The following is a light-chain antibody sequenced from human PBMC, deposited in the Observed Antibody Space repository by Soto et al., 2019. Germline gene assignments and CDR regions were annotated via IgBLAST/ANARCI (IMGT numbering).Light chain of an antibody. CDR1: QNINNY. CDR3: QQSYSSPRT. V-gene: IGKV1-39*01. CDR2: AAS. Sequence: DLQMTQSPSSLSASVGDRVTITCRASQNINNYLNWYQQKPGKAPKLMIYAASTLQRGVPSRFSGSGSGTDFTLTISSLQPEDFATYYCQQSYSSPRTFGQGTKVEIK. J-gene: IGKJ1*01.